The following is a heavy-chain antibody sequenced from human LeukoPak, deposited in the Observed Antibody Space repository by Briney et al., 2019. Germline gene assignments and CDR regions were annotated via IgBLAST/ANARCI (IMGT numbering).Heavy chain of an antibody. J-gene: IGHJ4*02. V-gene: IGHV3-74*01. CDR1: GFSFSSYW. D-gene: IGHD1-1*01. CDR3: ARDQTQLGPTTVDH. CDR2: ISSDGSDT. Sequence: GGSLRLSCVASGFSFSSYWMHWVRQDPGKGLMWVARISSDGSDTKYGDSVKGRFTISRGNGKNTLYLQMNSLGAEDTAVYYCARDQTQLGPTTVDHWGQGIQVTVSS.